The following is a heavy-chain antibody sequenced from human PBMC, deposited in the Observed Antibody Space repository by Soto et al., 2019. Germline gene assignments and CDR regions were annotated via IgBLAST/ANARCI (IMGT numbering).Heavy chain of an antibody. D-gene: IGHD6-13*01. CDR2: IYHSGST. Sequence: QVQLQESGPGLVKPSGTLSLTCAVSGGSISSSNWWSWVRQPPGKGLEWIGEIYHSGSTNYNPSRKRPVTISVDKSKNQFSLKLSSVTAADTAVYYCARGSDKDSSSLLEWGQGTLVTVSS. CDR3: ARGSDKDSSSLLE. CDR1: GGSISSSNW. J-gene: IGHJ4*02. V-gene: IGHV4-4*02.